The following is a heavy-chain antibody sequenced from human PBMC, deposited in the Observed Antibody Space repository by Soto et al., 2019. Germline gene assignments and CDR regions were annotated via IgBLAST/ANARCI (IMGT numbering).Heavy chain of an antibody. J-gene: IGHJ5*02. Sequence: SETLSLTCTVPGGSISSGDYYWSWIRQPPGKGLEWIGYIYYSGSTYYNPSLKSRATISADTSKKQFSLKPSSVTAADTAVYYCARDAFEYSSSVNWFDGCGQGPLITVSS. V-gene: IGHV4-30-4*01. CDR3: ARDAFEYSSSVNWFDG. CDR1: GGSISSGDYY. CDR2: IYYSGST. D-gene: IGHD6-6*01.